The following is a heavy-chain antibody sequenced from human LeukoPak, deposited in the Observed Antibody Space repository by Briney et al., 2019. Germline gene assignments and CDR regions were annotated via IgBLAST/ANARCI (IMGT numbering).Heavy chain of an antibody. Sequence: ASVKVSCKASGYTFTGYYMHWVRQAPGQGLEWMGWMNPNSGNTGYAQKFQGRVTMTRNTSISTAYMELSSLRSEDTAVYYCARLSSHYGDYKVDPWGQGTLVTVSS. J-gene: IGHJ5*02. D-gene: IGHD4-17*01. V-gene: IGHV1-8*02. CDR3: ARLSSHYGDYKVDP. CDR1: GYTFTGYY. CDR2: MNPNSGNT.